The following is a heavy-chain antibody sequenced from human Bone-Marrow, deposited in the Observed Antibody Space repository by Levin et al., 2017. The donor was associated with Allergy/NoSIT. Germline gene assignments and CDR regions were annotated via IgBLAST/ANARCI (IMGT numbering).Heavy chain of an antibody. D-gene: IGHD5-12*01. J-gene: IGHJ6*02. V-gene: IGHV3-7*01. Sequence: LSLTCAASGFTFSSYWMSWVRQAPGKGLEWVANIKQDGSEKYYVDSVKGRLTISRDNGKNSLYLQMSSLRAEDTAVYYCASDRSITRYRDSGYDVQSYYYYYGMDVWGQGTTVTVSS. CDR1: GFTFSSYW. CDR2: IKQDGSEK. CDR3: ASDRSITRYRDSGYDVQSYYYYYGMDV.